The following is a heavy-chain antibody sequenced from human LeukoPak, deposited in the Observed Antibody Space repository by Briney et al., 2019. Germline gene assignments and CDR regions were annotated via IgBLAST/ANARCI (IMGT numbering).Heavy chain of an antibody. Sequence: PSETLSLTCTVSGGSISSYYWSWIRQPPGKGLEWIGYIYYSGSTYYNPSLKSRVTISVDTSKNQFSLKLSSVTAADTAVYYCARERTGSVQNYFDYWGQGTLVTVSS. V-gene: IGHV4-59*12. CDR3: ARERTGSVQNYFDY. J-gene: IGHJ4*02. CDR2: IYYSGST. CDR1: GGSISSYY. D-gene: IGHD1-14*01.